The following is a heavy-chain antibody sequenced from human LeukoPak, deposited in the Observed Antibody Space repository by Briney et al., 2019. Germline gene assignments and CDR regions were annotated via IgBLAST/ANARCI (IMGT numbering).Heavy chain of an antibody. CDR1: GGSISSYY. V-gene: IGHV4-59*08. J-gene: IGHJ4*01. CDR3: ARHGSAWSFDY. Sequence: SETLSLTCTVSGGSISSYYWSWIRQPPGKGLGWIGYVDNSGTTNNNPSLKSRVTISVDTSKNQFSLKLSSVTAADTAVYYCARHGSAWSFDYWGQGTLVTVSS. CDR2: VDNSGTT. D-gene: IGHD6-19*01.